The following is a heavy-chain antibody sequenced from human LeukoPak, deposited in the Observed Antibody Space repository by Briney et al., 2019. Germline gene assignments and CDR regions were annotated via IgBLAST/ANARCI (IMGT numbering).Heavy chain of an antibody. D-gene: IGHD2-2*01. Sequence: PGGSLRLSCAASGFTFSSYSMNWVRQAPGKGLEWVSYISSSSSTIYYADSVKGRFTISRDNAKNSLYLQMNSLRAEDTAVYYCARAHVVVPAAPFDYWGQGTLVTVSS. V-gene: IGHV3-48*01. CDR3: ARAHVVVPAAPFDY. CDR1: GFTFSSYS. J-gene: IGHJ4*02. CDR2: ISSSSSTI.